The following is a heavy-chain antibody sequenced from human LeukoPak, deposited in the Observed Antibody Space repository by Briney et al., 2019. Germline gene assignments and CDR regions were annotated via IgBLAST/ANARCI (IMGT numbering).Heavy chain of an antibody. CDR3: ARRGYSSGRYYFDY. D-gene: IGHD6-19*01. CDR1: GFTFSSYG. J-gene: IGHJ4*02. Sequence: PGGSLRLSCAASGFTFSSYGMSWVRQAPGKGLEWVSAISGSGGSTYYADSVKGRFTISRDNSKNTLYLQMNSLRAEDTAVYYCARRGYSSGRYYFDYWGQGTLVTVSS. V-gene: IGHV3-23*01. CDR2: ISGSGGST.